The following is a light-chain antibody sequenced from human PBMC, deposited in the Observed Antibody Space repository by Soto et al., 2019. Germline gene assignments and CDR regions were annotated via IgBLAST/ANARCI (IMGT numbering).Light chain of an antibody. CDR1: TGAVTSGYY. J-gene: IGLJ3*02. Sequence: QAVVTQEPSLTVSPGGTVTLTCASSTGAVTSGYYPTWFQQRPGQAPRALIYSTSYKLSWTPARFSGSLLGGKAALTLSGVQPEREAEYYCLLYYGGAQGVFGGGTKRTVL. CDR2: STS. CDR3: LLYYGGAQGV. V-gene: IGLV7-43*01.